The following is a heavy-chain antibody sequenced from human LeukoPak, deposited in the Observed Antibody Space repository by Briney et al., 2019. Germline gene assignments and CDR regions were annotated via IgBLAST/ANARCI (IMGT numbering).Heavy chain of an antibody. V-gene: IGHV3-23*01. Sequence: GGSLRLSCAASGFTFSSYAMSWVRQAPGKGLEWVSAISGSGGSTYYADSVRGRFTISRDNSKNTLYLQMNGLRAEDTAVYYCAKGRQLTDFDYWGQGTLVTVSS. CDR3: AKGRQLTDFDY. D-gene: IGHD1-1*01. CDR2: ISGSGGST. CDR1: GFTFSSYA. J-gene: IGHJ4*02.